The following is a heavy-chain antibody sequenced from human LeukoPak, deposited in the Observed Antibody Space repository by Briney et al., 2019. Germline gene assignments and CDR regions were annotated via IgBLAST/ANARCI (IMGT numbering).Heavy chain of an antibody. CDR1: GYTFTSYG. V-gene: IGHV1-18*01. D-gene: IGHD6-13*01. J-gene: IGHJ5*02. CDR2: ISAYNGNT. Sequence: ASVKVSCKASGYTFTSYGISWVRQAPGQGLKWMGWISAYNGNTNYAQKLQGRVTMTTDTSTSTAYMELRSLRSDDTAVYYCARGGIAAAGLKYNWFDPWGQGTLVTVSS. CDR3: ARGGIAAAGLKYNWFDP.